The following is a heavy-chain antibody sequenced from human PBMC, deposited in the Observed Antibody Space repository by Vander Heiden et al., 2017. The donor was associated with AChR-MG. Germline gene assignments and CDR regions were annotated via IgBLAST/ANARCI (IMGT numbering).Heavy chain of an antibody. V-gene: IGHV3-30-3*01. CDR1: GFPFTSYA. CDR2: ISFDGDSE. D-gene: IGHD2-21*02. Sequence: VQLMESGGGVVQPGGSLKLSCEASGFPFTSYALHWVRHAPGKGLEWVAVISFDGDSEYYTDSVKGRFTISRDNSKNTLYVQMNSLRPEDTAIYYCARDKGLATVTAIRTDYFDYWGQGTLVTVSS. J-gene: IGHJ4*02. CDR3: ARDKGLATVTAIRTDYFDY.